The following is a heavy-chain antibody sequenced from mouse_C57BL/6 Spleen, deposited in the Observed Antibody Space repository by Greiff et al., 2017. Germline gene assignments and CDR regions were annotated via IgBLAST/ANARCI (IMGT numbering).Heavy chain of an antibody. Sequence: QVQLQQSGPELVKPGASVKISCKASGYAFSSSWMNWVKQRPGKGLEWIGRIYPGDGDTNYNGKFKGKATLTADKSSSTAYMQLSSLTSEDSAVYFCARGITTVVEYFDVWGTGTTVTVSS. J-gene: IGHJ1*03. V-gene: IGHV1-82*01. CDR2: IYPGDGDT. CDR3: ARGITTVVEYFDV. CDR1: GYAFSSSW. D-gene: IGHD1-1*01.